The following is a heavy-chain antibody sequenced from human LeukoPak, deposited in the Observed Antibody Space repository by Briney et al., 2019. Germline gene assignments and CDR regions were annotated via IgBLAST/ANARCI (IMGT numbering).Heavy chain of an antibody. V-gene: IGHV1-2*02. Sequence: EASVKVSCKASGYTFTGYYMHWVRQAPGQGLEWMGWINPNSGGTNYAQKFQGRVTMTRNTSISTAYMELSSLRSEDTAVYYCATNSGYSYGTHFDYWGQGTLVTVSS. J-gene: IGHJ4*02. CDR1: GYTFTGYY. D-gene: IGHD5-18*01. CDR3: ATNSGYSYGTHFDY. CDR2: INPNSGGT.